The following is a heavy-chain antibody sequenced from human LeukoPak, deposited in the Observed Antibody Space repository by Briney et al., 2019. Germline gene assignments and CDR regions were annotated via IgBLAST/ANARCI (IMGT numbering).Heavy chain of an antibody. V-gene: IGHV3-15*01. D-gene: IGHD3-16*01. Sequence: GGSLRLSCAASRFTFSDAWMSWVRQAPGRGLEWVGRVKSKSDGGTRDYAAPVKGRFTISRDDSKNTLYLQMNSLKTEDTAVYYCVKGDYPLFAHWGQGTLVTVSS. CDR1: RFTFSDAW. CDR3: VKGDYPLFAH. CDR2: VKSKSDGGTR. J-gene: IGHJ4*02.